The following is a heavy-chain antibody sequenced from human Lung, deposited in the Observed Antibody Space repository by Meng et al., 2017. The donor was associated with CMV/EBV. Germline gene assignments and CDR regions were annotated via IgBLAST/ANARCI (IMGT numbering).Heavy chain of an antibody. CDR2: IYYSGST. Sequence: LXXTVSGGSISSYYWSWIRQPPGKGLEWIGYIYYSGSTNYNPSLKSRVTISVDTSKNQFSLKLSSVAAADTAVYYCAREPAAAGGDAFDIWGQGTXVTVSS. V-gene: IGHV4-59*01. J-gene: IGHJ3*02. CDR3: AREPAAAGGDAFDI. D-gene: IGHD6-13*01. CDR1: GGSISSYY.